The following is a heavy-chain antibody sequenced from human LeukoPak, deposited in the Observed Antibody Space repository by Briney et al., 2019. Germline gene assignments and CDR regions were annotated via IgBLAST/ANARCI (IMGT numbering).Heavy chain of an antibody. V-gene: IGHV1-46*01. D-gene: IGHD2-15*01. CDR1: GYTFTSYY. CDR2: INPSGGST. J-gene: IGHJ4*02. Sequence: AAVKVSCKASGYTFTSYYMHWVRQAPVQGLEWMGIINPSGGSTSYAQKFQGRVTMTRDMSTSTVYMELSSLRSEDTAVYYCARTLYCSGGSCYSVPAAYFDYWGQGTLVTVSS. CDR3: ARTLYCSGGSCYSVPAAYFDY.